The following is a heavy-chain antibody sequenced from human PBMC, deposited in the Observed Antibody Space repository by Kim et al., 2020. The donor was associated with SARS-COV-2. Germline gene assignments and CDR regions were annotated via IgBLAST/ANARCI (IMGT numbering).Heavy chain of an antibody. D-gene: IGHD6-19*01. CDR2: INPNSGGT. V-gene: IGHV1-2*02. Sequence: ASVKVSCKASGYTFTGYYMHWVRQAPGQGLEWMGWINPNSGGTNYAQKFQGRVTMTRDMSISTAYMELSRLRSDDTAVYYCAREKIAVAGTDFDYWGQGTLVTVSS. CDR1: GYTFTGYY. CDR3: AREKIAVAGTDFDY. J-gene: IGHJ4*02.